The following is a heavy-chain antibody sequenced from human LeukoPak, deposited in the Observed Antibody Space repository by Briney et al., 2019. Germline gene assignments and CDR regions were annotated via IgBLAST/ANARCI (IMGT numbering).Heavy chain of an antibody. CDR2: ISSSSSYI. D-gene: IGHD2-2*01. CDR3: ASTSCSSTSCYEIYFDY. Sequence: GGSLRLSCAASGVTFSSYSMNWVRQAPGKGLEWVSSISSSSSYIYYADSVKGRFTISRDNAKNSLYLQMNSLRAEDTAVYYCASTSCSSTSCYEIYFDYWGQGTLVTVSS. CDR1: GVTFSSYS. J-gene: IGHJ4*02. V-gene: IGHV3-21*01.